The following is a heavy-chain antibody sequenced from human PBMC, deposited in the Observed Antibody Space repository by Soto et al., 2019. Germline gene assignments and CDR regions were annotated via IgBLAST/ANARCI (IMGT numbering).Heavy chain of an antibody. CDR3: ARGRRGYYDSSGYGPDFDY. CDR1: GGSISSYD. CDR2: IYYSGST. Sequence: SETLSLTCTVSGGSISSYDWSWIRQPPGKGLEWIGYIYYSGSTNYNPSLKSRVTISVDTSKNQFSLKLSSVTAADTAVYYCARGRRGYYDSSGYGPDFDYWGQGTLVTVSS. J-gene: IGHJ4*02. D-gene: IGHD3-22*01. V-gene: IGHV4-59*01.